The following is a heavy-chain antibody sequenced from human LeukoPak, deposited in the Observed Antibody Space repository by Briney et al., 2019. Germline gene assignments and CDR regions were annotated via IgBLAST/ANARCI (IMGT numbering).Heavy chain of an antibody. V-gene: IGHV4-34*01. Sequence: SETLSLTCAVYGGSFSGYYWSWIRQPPGKGLEWIGEINHSGSTNYNPSLKSRVTISVDTSKNQFSLKLSSVTAADTAVYYCARCSSTSRGETGTTDYFDYWGQGTLVTVSS. CDR2: INHSGST. D-gene: IGHD2-2*01. CDR3: ARCSSTSRGETGTTDYFDY. CDR1: GGSFSGYY. J-gene: IGHJ4*02.